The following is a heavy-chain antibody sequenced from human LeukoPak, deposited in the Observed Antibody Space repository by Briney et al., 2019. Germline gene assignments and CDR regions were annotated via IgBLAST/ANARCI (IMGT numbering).Heavy chain of an antibody. CDR2: IRYDGSNK. D-gene: IGHD3-9*01. J-gene: IGHJ4*02. V-gene: IGHV3-30*02. Sequence: GGSLRLSCAASGFTFSSYGMHWVRQAPGKGLEWVAFIRYDGSNKYYADSVKGRFTISRDNSKNTLYLQMNSLRAEDTAVYYCAKVGDYDILTGYSPFDYWGQGTLVTVSS. CDR3: AKVGDYDILTGYSPFDY. CDR1: GFTFSSYG.